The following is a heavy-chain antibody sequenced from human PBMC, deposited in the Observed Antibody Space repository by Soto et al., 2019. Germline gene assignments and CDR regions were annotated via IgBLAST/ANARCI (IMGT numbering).Heavy chain of an antibody. D-gene: IGHD3-3*01. Sequence: PSETLSLTCTVSGGSISSYYWSWIRQPPGKGLEWIGYIYYSGSTNYNPSLKSRVTIPVDTSKNQFSLKLSSVTAADTAVYYCASTIFGGNWFDPWGQGTLVTVSS. CDR2: IYYSGST. CDR3: ASTIFGGNWFDP. CDR1: GGSISSYY. V-gene: IGHV4-59*01. J-gene: IGHJ5*02.